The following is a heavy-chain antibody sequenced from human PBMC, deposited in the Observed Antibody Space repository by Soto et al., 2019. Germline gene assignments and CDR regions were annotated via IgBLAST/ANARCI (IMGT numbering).Heavy chain of an antibody. Sequence: SETLSLTCTVSGGSISSYYWSWIRQPPGKGLEWIGYIHYNGNTNYNPSLKSRVTISVDTSKNQFSLQLSSVTAADTAVYYCATGRYNYGAHDYWGQGTLVTVSS. V-gene: IGHV4-59*01. D-gene: IGHD3-10*01. CDR1: GGSISSYY. J-gene: IGHJ4*02. CDR2: IHYNGNT. CDR3: ATGRYNYGAHDY.